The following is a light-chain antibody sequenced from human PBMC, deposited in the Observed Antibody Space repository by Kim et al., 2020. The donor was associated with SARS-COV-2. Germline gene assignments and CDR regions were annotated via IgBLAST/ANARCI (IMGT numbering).Light chain of an antibody. V-gene: IGKV1-27*01. CDR1: KGISSN. CDR2: DAS. CDR3: QKYNGAPWT. J-gene: IGKJ1*01. Sequence: AAVGDRVTISGRASKGISSNVAWYQQRPGDVPKLLIYDASALLSGVPSRFSGSGSGTDFTLTISSLQPEDVATYYCQKYNGAPWTFGQGTKVDIK.